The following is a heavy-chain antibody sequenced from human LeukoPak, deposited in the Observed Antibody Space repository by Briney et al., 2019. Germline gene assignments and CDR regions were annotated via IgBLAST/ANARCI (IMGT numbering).Heavy chain of an antibody. V-gene: IGHV1-18*01. CDR3: ARASLRGDWFDP. D-gene: IGHD4-17*01. CDR1: GYTFTSYG. J-gene: IGHJ5*02. CDR2: ISAYNGNT. Sequence: VASVTVSCKASGYTFTSYGISWVRQAPGQGLEWMGWISAYNGNTNYAQKLQGRVTMTTDTSTSTAYMELRSLRSDDTAVYYCARASLRGDWFDPWGQGTLVTVSS.